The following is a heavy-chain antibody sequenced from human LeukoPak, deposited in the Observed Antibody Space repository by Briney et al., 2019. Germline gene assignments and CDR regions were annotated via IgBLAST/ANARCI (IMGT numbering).Heavy chain of an antibody. Sequence: GGSLRLSCAVPGLNFNWNYMSWVRQAPGKGLESDSVIYSGGSTYYSESVMGRFTISRDISKHTVYLQMNSLRAGDAAVYYCARGHTPSSTTRGEFFDPWGQGTLVTVSS. J-gene: IGHJ5*02. CDR2: IYSGGST. CDR1: GLNFNWNY. CDR3: ARGHTPSSTTRGEFFDP. V-gene: IGHV3-53*01. D-gene: IGHD2-2*01.